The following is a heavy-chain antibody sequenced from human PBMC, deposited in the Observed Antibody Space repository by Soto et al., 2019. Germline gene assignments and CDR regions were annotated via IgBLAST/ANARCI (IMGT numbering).Heavy chain of an antibody. Sequence: QVQLVESGGGVVQPGRSLRLSCAASGFTFSSYGMHWVRQAPGKGLEWVAVISYDGSNKYYADSVKGRFTISRDNSKNTLYLQMNSLRAEDTAVYYCAKDLWVQQLALATYLHVDTAMVRGPGFDYWGQGTLVTVSS. CDR3: AKDLWVQQLALATYLHVDTAMVRGPGFDY. V-gene: IGHV3-30*18. D-gene: IGHD5-18*01. CDR2: ISYDGSNK. CDR1: GFTFSSYG. J-gene: IGHJ4*02.